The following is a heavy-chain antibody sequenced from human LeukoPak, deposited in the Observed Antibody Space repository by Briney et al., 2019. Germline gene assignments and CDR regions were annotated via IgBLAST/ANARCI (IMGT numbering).Heavy chain of an antibody. Sequence: PSETLSLTCTVSGGSISSGGYYWSWIRQHPGKGLGWIGYIYYSGSTYYNPSLKSRVTISVDTSKNQFSLKLSSVTAADTAVYYCARGQVLRFLEWLSRPYYYGMDVWGQGTTVTVSS. CDR2: IYYSGST. V-gene: IGHV4-31*03. CDR3: ARGQVLRFLEWLSRPYYYGMDV. J-gene: IGHJ6*02. D-gene: IGHD3-3*01. CDR1: GGSISSGGYY.